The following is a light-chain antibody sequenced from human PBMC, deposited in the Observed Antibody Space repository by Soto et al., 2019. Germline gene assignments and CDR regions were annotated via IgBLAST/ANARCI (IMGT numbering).Light chain of an antibody. V-gene: IGKV1-33*01. J-gene: IGKJ4*01. CDR3: PKYNSMLS. CDR1: HAVSRN. CDR2: DAS. Sequence: DIQMTQSPSSLSASEGDRVTITCQSSHAVSRNLNWFQQKPGEAPQLLIYDASNLERGVPSRFSGSGAGTDFTLTISSLQPEDVATYYCPKYNSMLSFGGGTEVEIK.